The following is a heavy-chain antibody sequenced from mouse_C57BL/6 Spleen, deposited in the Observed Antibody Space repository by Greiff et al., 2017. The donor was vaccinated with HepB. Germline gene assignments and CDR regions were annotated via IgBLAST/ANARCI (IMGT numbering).Heavy chain of an antibody. CDR3: ASGDYGSSYDY. J-gene: IGHJ2*01. D-gene: IGHD1-1*01. Sequence: VQLQQSGAELVRPGTSVKLSCKASGYTFTSYWMHWVKQRPGQGLEWIGVIDPSDSYTNYNQKFKGKATLTVDTSSSTAYMQLSSLTSEDSAVYYCASGDYGSSYDYWGQGTTLTVSS. CDR2: IDPSDSYT. CDR1: GYTFTSYW. V-gene: IGHV1-59*01.